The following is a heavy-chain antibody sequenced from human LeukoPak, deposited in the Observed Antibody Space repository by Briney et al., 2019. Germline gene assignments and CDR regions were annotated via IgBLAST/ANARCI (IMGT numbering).Heavy chain of an antibody. Sequence: ASVNVSCKASGYTFTNFDINWVRQAPGQGLEGMGGMNPVSGNAGSAQKFQGRVTLTRDTSISTAYMELGSLTSDDTAVYYCARGSSGYYYSPDYWGQGTLVTVSS. CDR2: MNPVSGNA. CDR1: GYTFTNFD. D-gene: IGHD3-22*01. CDR3: ARGSSGYYYSPDY. J-gene: IGHJ4*02. V-gene: IGHV1-8*01.